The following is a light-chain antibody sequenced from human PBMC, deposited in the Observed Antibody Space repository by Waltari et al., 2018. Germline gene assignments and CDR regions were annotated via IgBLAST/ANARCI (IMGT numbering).Light chain of an antibody. V-gene: IGKV1-39*01. Sequence: DIQMTQSPSSLSASVGARVTLTCRASQSISSYLHWYQQKPGKAPKLLIYAASSLQSGVPSRFSGSGSGTDFTLTISSLQPEDFATYYCQQSYSTPRTFGQGTKVEIK. CDR3: QQSYSTPRT. CDR1: QSISSY. J-gene: IGKJ1*01. CDR2: AAS.